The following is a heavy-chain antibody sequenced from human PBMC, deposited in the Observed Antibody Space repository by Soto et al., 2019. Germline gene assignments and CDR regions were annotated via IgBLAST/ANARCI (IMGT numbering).Heavy chain of an antibody. CDR3: ARGAQLWLDY. D-gene: IGHD5-18*01. CDR2: IWYDGSNK. V-gene: IGHV3-33*01. Sequence: GGSLRLSCAAAGFTFSSYGMDWVRQAPGKGLEWVAVIWYDGSNKYYADSVKGRFTISRDNSKNTLYLQMNSLRAEDTAVYYCARGAQLWLDYWGQGTLVTVSS. J-gene: IGHJ4*02. CDR1: GFTFSSYG.